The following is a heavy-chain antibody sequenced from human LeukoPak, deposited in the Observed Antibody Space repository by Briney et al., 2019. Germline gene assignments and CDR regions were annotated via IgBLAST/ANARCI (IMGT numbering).Heavy chain of an antibody. J-gene: IGHJ2*01. Sequence: GASVKVSCKVSGYTFTVYYMHWVRQAPGQGLEWLGWINPNSGGTNYAQKFQGRVTMTRDTSISTAYMELSRLRSDDTAVYYCARSTGDWYFDLWGRGTLVTVSS. D-gene: IGHD7-27*01. CDR3: ARSTGDWYFDL. CDR1: GYTFTVYY. CDR2: INPNSGGT. V-gene: IGHV1-2*02.